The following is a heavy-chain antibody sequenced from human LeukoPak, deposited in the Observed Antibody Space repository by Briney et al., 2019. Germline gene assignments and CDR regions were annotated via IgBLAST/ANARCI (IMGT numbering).Heavy chain of an antibody. Sequence: QSGGSLRLSCAASGFTFSSYAMSWVRQAPGKGLEWVSAISGSGDSTYYADSVKGRFTISRDNSKNTLYLQMNSLRAEDTAVYYCARFFSSGEHFDYWGQGTLVTVSS. CDR1: GFTFSSYA. CDR2: ISGSGDST. CDR3: ARFFSSGEHFDY. D-gene: IGHD6-19*01. J-gene: IGHJ4*02. V-gene: IGHV3-23*01.